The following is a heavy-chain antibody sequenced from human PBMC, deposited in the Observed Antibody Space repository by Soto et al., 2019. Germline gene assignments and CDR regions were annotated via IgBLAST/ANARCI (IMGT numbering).Heavy chain of an antibody. CDR1: GFTFSTYT. CDR2: IRSGSNYI. V-gene: IGHV3-21*01. D-gene: IGHD3-16*01. CDR3: ARDYGKRNP. Sequence: EVQLVESGGGLVKPGGSLRLSCAASGFTFSTYTMNWVRQSPGKGLEWVSSIRSGSNYIDYAESVKGRFTISRDNAKNALYLQMNSRRAEDTALYYCARDYGKRNPWSQGTLVTVSS. J-gene: IGHJ5*02.